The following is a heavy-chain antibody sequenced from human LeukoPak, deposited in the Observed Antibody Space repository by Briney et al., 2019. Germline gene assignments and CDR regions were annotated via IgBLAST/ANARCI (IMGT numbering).Heavy chain of an antibody. Sequence: PGGSLRLSCSASGFTFSSYAMHWVRQAPGKGLEYVSAISSNGGSTCYADSVKGRFTISRDNSKNTLYLQMSSLRAEDTAVYYCVKGYCSSTSCRAEYFQHWGQGTLVTVSS. V-gene: IGHV3-64D*06. CDR1: GFTFSSYA. D-gene: IGHD2-2*01. J-gene: IGHJ1*01. CDR2: ISSNGGST. CDR3: VKGYCSSTSCRAEYFQH.